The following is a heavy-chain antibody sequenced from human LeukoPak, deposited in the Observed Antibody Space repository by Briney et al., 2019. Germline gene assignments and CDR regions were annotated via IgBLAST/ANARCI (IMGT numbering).Heavy chain of an antibody. V-gene: IGHV3-23*01. CDR3: TKDSLAGNTRRDSWFDP. Sequence: GSLRLSCAASGFTFSSYAMSWVRQAPGKGLEWVSGISDSGGSTYYAGSVKGRFTISRDNSKNTLCLQMNSLRAEDTAVYYCTKDSLAGNTRRDSWFDPWGQGTLVTVPS. J-gene: IGHJ5*02. CDR1: GFTFSSYA. D-gene: IGHD6-19*01. CDR2: ISDSGGST.